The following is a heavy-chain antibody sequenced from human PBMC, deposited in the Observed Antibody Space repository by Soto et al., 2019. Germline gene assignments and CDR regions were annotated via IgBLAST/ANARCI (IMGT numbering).Heavy chain of an antibody. Sequence: ASVKVSCKTSGYTFTNYGINWARQAPGQGLEWMGWISAYNGNTNYAQKLQVRVTMTTDTSTSTAYMEFRSLRSDDTAVYYCARVPSPTYGDSEKNNWFDPWGQGTLVTVSS. V-gene: IGHV1-18*04. CDR1: GYTFTNYG. D-gene: IGHD4-17*01. J-gene: IGHJ5*02. CDR3: ARVPSPTYGDSEKNNWFDP. CDR2: ISAYNGNT.